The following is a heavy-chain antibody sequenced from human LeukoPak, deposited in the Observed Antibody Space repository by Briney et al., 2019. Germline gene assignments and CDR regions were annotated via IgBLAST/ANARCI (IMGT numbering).Heavy chain of an antibody. CDR3: ARSLMYCSGGSCYGAFDF. Sequence: SVKVSCKVSGGTFSSYAISWVRQAPGQGLEWMGRIIPILGIANYAQKFQGRVTITADKSTSTAYMELSSLRSEDTAVYFCARSLMYCSGGSCYGAFDFWGQGTLVTVSS. CDR1: GGTFSSYA. CDR2: IIPILGIA. J-gene: IGHJ4*02. D-gene: IGHD2-15*01. V-gene: IGHV1-69*04.